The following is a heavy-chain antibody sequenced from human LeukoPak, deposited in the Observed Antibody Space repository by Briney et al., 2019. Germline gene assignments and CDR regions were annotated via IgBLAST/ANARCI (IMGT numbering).Heavy chain of an antibody. J-gene: IGHJ3*02. CDR2: IVPIFGTP. D-gene: IGHD3-22*01. V-gene: IGHV1-69*13. CDR3: ASGYYYDSSGYYWPKVDAFDI. Sequence: ASVKVSCKASGGTFSSYAISWVRQAPGQGLEWMGGIVPIFGTPNYAQKFQGRVTITADESTSTAYMELSSLRSEDTAVYYCASGYYYDSSGYYWPKVDAFDIWGQGTMVTVSS. CDR1: GGTFSSYA.